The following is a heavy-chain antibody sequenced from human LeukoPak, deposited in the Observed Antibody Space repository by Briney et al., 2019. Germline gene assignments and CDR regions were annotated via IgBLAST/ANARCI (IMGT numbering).Heavy chain of an antibody. CDR2: IKSKTDGGTT. J-gene: IGHJ4*02. Sequence: GGSLRLSCAASGFTFSNAWMSWVRQAPGKGLEWVGRIKSKTDGGTTDYAEPLKGRFTISRDDSKKTLYLQMDRPKTEDTALYYCTPVIGGATTFESYYFDYWGQGTLVTVSS. CDR1: GFTFSNAW. CDR3: TPVIGGATTFESYYFDY. V-gene: IGHV3-15*01. D-gene: IGHD1-26*01.